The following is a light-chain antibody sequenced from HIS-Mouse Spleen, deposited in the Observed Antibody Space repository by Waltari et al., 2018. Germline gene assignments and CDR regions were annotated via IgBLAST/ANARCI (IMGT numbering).Light chain of an antibody. CDR1: QSVSSH. CDR2: DAS. J-gene: IGKJ2*01. CDR3: QQRSNWPSGYT. Sequence: EIVLTQSPATLSLSPGERATLSCRASQSVSSHLAWYQQKPGQDPRLLIYDASNRATGIPARFSASGSGTDFTLTISSLEPEDFAVYYCQQRSNWPSGYTFGQGTKLEIK. V-gene: IGKV3-11*01.